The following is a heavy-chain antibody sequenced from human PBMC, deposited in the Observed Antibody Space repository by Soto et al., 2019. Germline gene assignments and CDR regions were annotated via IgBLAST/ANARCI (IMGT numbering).Heavy chain of an antibody. D-gene: IGHD2-21*01. V-gene: IGHV6-1*01. J-gene: IGHJ4*02. CDR3: ASCRDLYGAFCSHLDY. Sequence: SQTLSLTFAISGVSVSSNMATWSWIRPSPSRGLEWLGRTYYRSKWYHDSAVSVKNPITINTDTSKNQISLQLNTVTPEDTAVYYCASCRDLYGAFCSHLDYWGLGIPVTVSS. CDR1: GVSVSSNMAT. CDR2: TYYRSKWYH.